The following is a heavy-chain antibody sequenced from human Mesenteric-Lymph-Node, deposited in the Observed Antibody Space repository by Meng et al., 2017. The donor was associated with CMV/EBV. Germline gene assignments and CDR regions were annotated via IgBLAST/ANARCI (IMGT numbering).Heavy chain of an antibody. CDR1: GFTFSSYA. CDR3: ARGGAAYCSSTSCYGAFDI. V-gene: IGHV3-30*04. J-gene: IGHJ3*02. D-gene: IGHD2-2*01. Sequence: GGSLRLSCAASGFTFSSYAMHWVRQAPGKGLEWVALISYDGSNKYYADSLKGRFTISRDNSKNTLYLQMNSLRAEDTAVYYCARGGAAYCSSTSCYGAFDIWGQGTMVTVSS. CDR2: ISYDGSNK.